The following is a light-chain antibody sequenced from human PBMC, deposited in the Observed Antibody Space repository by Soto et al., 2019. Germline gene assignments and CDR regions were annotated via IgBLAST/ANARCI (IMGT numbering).Light chain of an antibody. CDR3: QKYNYGPYT. V-gene: IGKV3-15*01. CDR2: GAS. J-gene: IGKJ2*01. Sequence: EIVMTQSPATLSVSPGERATLSCRASQSVSNNLAWYQQKPGQAPRLLIYGASTRATGIPARFSGSGSGTEFTLTISSLQSEDFAVYYCQKYNYGPYTFGQGTKLEIK. CDR1: QSVSNN.